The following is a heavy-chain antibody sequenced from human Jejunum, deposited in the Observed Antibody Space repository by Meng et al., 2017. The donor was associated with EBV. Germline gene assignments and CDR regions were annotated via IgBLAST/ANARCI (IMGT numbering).Heavy chain of an antibody. Sequence: QGQLVESGGGLVQPGASLIPSCEVPGSTFSAYPMGWMRQAPGKGLECVSYISSGVTTIYYADSVKGRFTISRDKGKNSLYLEMNSLRADDTAMYYCASPPGGGTGGYWGQGTLVTVSS. J-gene: IGHJ4*02. CDR3: ASPPGGGTGGY. CDR2: ISSGVTTI. V-gene: IGHV3-11*01. D-gene: IGHD2-8*02. CDR1: GSTFSAYP.